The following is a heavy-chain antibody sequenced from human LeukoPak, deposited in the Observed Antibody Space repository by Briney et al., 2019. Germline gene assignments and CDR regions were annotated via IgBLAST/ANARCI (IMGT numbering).Heavy chain of an antibody. D-gene: IGHD3-3*01. CDR1: GFTFTNYW. V-gene: IGHV3-7*01. CDR2: IKQDRSEK. Sequence: GGSLRLSCAASGFTFTNYWMSWVRQAPGKGLELVANIKQDRSEKYYVDSVKGRFTISRDNDKNSLYLQMNSLRAEDPAVYYCARLREIPVFGVVTKSTSYFDFWGQGTLVTVSS. CDR3: ARLREIPVFGVVTKSTSYFDF. J-gene: IGHJ4*02.